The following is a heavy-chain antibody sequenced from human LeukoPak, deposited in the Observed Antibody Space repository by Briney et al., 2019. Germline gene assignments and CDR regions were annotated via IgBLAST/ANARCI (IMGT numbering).Heavy chain of an antibody. D-gene: IGHD1-26*01. CDR3: ARHDPIVGTPDAFDI. CDR1: GGSISSYY. V-gene: IGHV4-59*08. Sequence: SETLSLTCTVSGGSISSYYWSWIRQPPGKGLEWIGYIYYSGSTNYNPSLKSRVTISLDTSKNQFSLELSSVTAADTAVYYCARHDPIVGTPDAFDIWGQGTMVTVSS. CDR2: IYYSGST. J-gene: IGHJ3*02.